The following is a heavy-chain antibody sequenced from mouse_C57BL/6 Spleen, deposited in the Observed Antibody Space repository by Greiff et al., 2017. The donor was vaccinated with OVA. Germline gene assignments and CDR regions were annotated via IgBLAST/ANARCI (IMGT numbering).Heavy chain of an antibody. CDR3: EIFGAYYDNDGDYYDY. CDR2: IHPNNDDT. D-gene: IGHD2-4*01. CDR1: GYTFTTYS. Sequence: QVQLQQSGAELVKPGASVKMSCKASGYTFTTYSIQWMKQNHGKSLEWIGNIHPNNDDTKYNEKFKGKATLTVEKSSSTVYLELSRLTSDDSAVYSCEIFGAYYDNDGDYYDYWGQGTTLTVSS. V-gene: IGHV1-47*01. J-gene: IGHJ2*01.